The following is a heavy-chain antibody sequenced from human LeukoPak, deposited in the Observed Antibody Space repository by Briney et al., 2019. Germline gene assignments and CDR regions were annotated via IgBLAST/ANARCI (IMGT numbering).Heavy chain of an antibody. Sequence: PGGSLRLSCAASGFTFNTYSMNWVRQLPGKRLEWVAYVSGSGSTVYYADSVKGRFTVSRDNGKSSLYLQMNSLRVEDTALYYCVRQFASWGQGTLVTVSS. CDR2: VSGSGSTV. V-gene: IGHV3-48*01. CDR3: VRQFAS. CDR1: GFTFNTYS. J-gene: IGHJ4*02.